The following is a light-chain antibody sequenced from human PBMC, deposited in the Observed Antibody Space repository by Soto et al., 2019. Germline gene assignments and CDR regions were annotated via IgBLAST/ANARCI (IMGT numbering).Light chain of an antibody. CDR1: HCVSTSY. J-gene: IGKJ2*01. CDR2: DAS. Sequence: IVLTEPPATLSFSPGERATLSCGAGHCVSTSYLAWYQQNPGLAPRLLIYDASSRATGIPDRFSGSGSGTDFTLTISRLEPEDFAVYYCQQYGSSPYTFGQGTKLEIK. CDR3: QQYGSSPYT. V-gene: IGKV3D-20*01.